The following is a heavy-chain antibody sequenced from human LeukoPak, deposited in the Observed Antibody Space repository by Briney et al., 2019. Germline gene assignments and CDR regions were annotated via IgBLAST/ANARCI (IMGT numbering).Heavy chain of an antibody. CDR3: ARGPLLPPPDY. D-gene: IGHD2/OR15-2a*01. CDR1: GLTFSSYW. J-gene: IGHJ4*02. Sequence: GGSLRLSCVASGLTFSSYWMSWVRQAPGKGLEWVANIKQDGSEKYYVDSVKGRFTISRDNAKNSLYLQMNSLRAEDTAVYYCARGPLLPPPDYWGQGTLVTVSS. CDR2: IKQDGSEK. V-gene: IGHV3-7*01.